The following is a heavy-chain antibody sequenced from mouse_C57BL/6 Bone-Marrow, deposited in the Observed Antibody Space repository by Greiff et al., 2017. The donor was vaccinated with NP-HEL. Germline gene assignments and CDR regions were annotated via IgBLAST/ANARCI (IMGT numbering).Heavy chain of an antibody. D-gene: IGHD1-1*01. CDR1: GYTFTSYW. V-gene: IGHV1-59*01. J-gene: IGHJ2*01. CDR3: GRQTTVPFFDY. Sequence: QVQLQQPGAELVRPGTSVKLSCKASGYTFTSYWMHWVKQRPGQGLEWIGVIDPSDSYTNYNQKFKGKATLTVDTSSSTAYMQLSSLTSEDSAVYYCGRQTTVPFFDYWGQGTTLTVSS. CDR2: IDPSDSYT.